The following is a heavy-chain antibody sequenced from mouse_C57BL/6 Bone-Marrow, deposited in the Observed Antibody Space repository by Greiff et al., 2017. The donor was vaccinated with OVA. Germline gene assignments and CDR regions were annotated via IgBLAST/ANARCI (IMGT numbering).Heavy chain of an antibody. J-gene: IGHJ4*01. CDR1: GYTFTGYW. D-gene: IGHD1-1*01. Sequence: QVQLKQSGAELMKPGASVKLSCKATGYTFTGYWIEWVKQRPGHGLEWIGEILPGSGSTNYNEKFKGKATFTADTSSNTAYMQLSSLTTEDSAIYYCARPLITTVVASYYCAMDYWGQGTSVTVSS. CDR2: ILPGSGST. CDR3: ARPLITTVVASYYCAMDY. V-gene: IGHV1-9*01.